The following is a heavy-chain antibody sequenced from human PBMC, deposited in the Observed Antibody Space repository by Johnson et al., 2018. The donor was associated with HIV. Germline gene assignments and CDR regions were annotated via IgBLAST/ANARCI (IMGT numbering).Heavy chain of an antibody. CDR3: ARDVKYYYDSSGNYYEHDAFDI. D-gene: IGHD3-22*01. V-gene: IGHV3-NL1*01. CDR2: INWNGGST. CDR1: GFTFSSYP. J-gene: IGHJ3*02. Sequence: QVQLVESGGGVVQPGRSLRLSCAVSGFTFSSYPMHWVRQAPGKGLEWVSGINWNGGSTHYADSVKGRFTISRDNSRNTVYLQMSKLRTEETAVYYCARDVKYYYDSSGNYYEHDAFDIWGQGTMVTVSS.